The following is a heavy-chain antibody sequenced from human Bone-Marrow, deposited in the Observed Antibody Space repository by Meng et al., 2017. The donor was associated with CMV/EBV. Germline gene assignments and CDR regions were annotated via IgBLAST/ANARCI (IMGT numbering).Heavy chain of an antibody. CDR2: IYYSGTT. J-gene: IGHJ5*02. V-gene: IGHV4-30-4*08. CDR3: ARDLEQWLQGFGP. D-gene: IGHD6-19*01. Sequence: SETLSLTCTVSGRSITSGDYYWSWIRQPPGKGLEWIGYIYYSGTTYYNPSLKSRLTISVDTSKNQFSLKLSSVTVADTAVYYCARDLEQWLQGFGPWGQGTLVTVYS. CDR1: GRSITSGDYY.